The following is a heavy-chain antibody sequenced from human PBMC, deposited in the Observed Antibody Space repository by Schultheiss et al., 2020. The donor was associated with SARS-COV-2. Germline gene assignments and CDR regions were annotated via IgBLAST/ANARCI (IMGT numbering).Heavy chain of an antibody. CDR1: GGSISSYY. Sequence: SETLSLTCTVSGGSISSYYWSWIRQPPGKGLEWIGRIYTSGSTNYNPSLKSRVTMSVDTSKNQFSLKLSSVTAADTAVYYCARVGPGSGMAVAGDFDYWGQGTLVTVSS. J-gene: IGHJ4*02. V-gene: IGHV4-4*07. CDR3: ARVGPGSGMAVAGDFDY. D-gene: IGHD6-19*01. CDR2: IYTSGST.